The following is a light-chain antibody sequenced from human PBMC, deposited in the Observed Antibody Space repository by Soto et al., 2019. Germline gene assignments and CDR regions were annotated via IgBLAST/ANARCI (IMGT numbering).Light chain of an antibody. J-gene: IGKJ1*01. CDR2: DAS. CDR3: QQYNSYPCT. V-gene: IGKV1-5*01. Sequence: DIQMTQSPSTLSASVGDRVTITCRASQSISSWLAWYQQKPGKAPKLMIYDASSLQSGVPATFSGSGSGTEFTLTISSLQPDDFATYYCQQYNSYPCTFGQGPKVDIK. CDR1: QSISSW.